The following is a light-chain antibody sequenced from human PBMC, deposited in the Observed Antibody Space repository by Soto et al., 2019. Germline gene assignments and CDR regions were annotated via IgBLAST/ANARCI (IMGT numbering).Light chain of an antibody. Sequence: EIVMTQSPATLSVSPRERATLSCRASQSVSSNLAWYQQKPGQAPRPLIYGASTRATGIPARFSGSGSGTEFTLTISSLQSEDFAVYYCQQYNNWPPVTFGGGTKVEIK. J-gene: IGKJ4*01. CDR3: QQYNNWPPVT. CDR1: QSVSSN. V-gene: IGKV3-15*01. CDR2: GAS.